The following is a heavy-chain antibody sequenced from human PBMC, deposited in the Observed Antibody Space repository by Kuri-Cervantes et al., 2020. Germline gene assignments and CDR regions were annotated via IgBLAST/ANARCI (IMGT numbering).Heavy chain of an antibody. D-gene: IGHD6-25*01. CDR3: AKDYSGAIFALNNWFDP. CDR2: ISYDGSNK. J-gene: IGHJ5*02. CDR1: GFTFSSYG. Sequence: GGSLRLSCAASGFTFSSYGMHWVRQAPGKGLEWVAVISYDGSNKYYADSVKGRFTISRDNSKNTLYLQMNSLRAEDTAVYYCAKDYSGAIFALNNWFDPWGQGTRVTVSS. V-gene: IGHV3-30*18.